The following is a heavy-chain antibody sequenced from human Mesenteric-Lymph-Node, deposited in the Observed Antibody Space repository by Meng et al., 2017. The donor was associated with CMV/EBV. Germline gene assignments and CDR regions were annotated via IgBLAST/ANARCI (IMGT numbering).Heavy chain of an antibody. V-gene: IGHV3-48*04. J-gene: IGHJ6*02. CDR1: GFTFSSYS. Sequence: GESLKISCAASGFTFSSYSMNWVRQAPGKGLEWLSYINVRGDTIYYADSVKGRFTISRDNTKNSLSLQMNSLRGDDTAVYYCVRDFWSGFYNYFYYGMDVWGQGTTVTVSS. CDR3: VRDFWSGFYNYFYYGMDV. CDR2: INVRGDTI. D-gene: IGHD3-3*01.